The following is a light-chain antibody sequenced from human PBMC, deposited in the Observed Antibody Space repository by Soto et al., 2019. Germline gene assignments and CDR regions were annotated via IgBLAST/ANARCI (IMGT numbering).Light chain of an antibody. V-gene: IGLV2-14*03. CDR1: SSDVGAYDY. J-gene: IGLJ1*01. CDR3: SSFTRSSTRV. Sequence: QSVLTQPASVSGSPGQSIAISCTGTSSDVGAYDYVSWYQQHPDKAPKLMIYEVSNRPSGVSNRFSGSKSVNTATLTFSGLQAEDEADYYCSSFTRSSTRVFGTGTKVTVL. CDR2: EVS.